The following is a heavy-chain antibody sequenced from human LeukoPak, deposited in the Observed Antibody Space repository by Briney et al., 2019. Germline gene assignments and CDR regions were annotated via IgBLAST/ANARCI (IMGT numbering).Heavy chain of an antibody. J-gene: IGHJ4*02. CDR1: GYTFTSYD. V-gene: IGHV1-8*01. Sequence: ASVKVSCKASGYTFTSYDINWVRQATGQGLEWMGWMNPNSGNTGYAQKFQGRVTMTRNTSISTAYMELSSLRSEDTAVYYCARPGGNSSSYSGAFDYWGQGTLVTVSS. CDR2: MNPNSGNT. CDR3: ARPGGNSSSYSGAFDY. D-gene: IGHD6-13*01.